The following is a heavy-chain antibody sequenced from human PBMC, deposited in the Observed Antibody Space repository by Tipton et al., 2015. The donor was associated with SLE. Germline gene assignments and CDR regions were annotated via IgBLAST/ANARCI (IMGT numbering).Heavy chain of an antibody. CDR2: ISYDGSNK. V-gene: IGHV3-30*18. Sequence: SLRLSCAASGFTFSSYGMHWVRQAPGKGLEWVAVISYDGSNKYYADSVKGRFTISRDNSKNTLYLQMNSLRAEDTAVYYCAKDFDWLSYYFDYWGQGTLVTVSS. CDR1: GFTFSSYG. D-gene: IGHD3-9*01. CDR3: AKDFDWLSYYFDY. J-gene: IGHJ4*02.